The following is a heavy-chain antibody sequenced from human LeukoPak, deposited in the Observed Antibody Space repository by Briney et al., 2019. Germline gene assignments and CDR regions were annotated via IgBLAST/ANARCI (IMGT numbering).Heavy chain of an antibody. D-gene: IGHD6-6*01. CDR2: TYYRSKWYN. Sequence: SQTLSLTCAISGDSVSSNSAAWNWIRQSPSRGLEWLGRTYYRSKWYNDYAVSVKSRITINPDTSKNQFSLQLNSVTPDDTAVYYCARGTWGVAYSTSYYYYYYMDVWGKGTTVTVSS. CDR1: GDSVSSNSAA. J-gene: IGHJ6*03. CDR3: ARGTWGVAYSTSYYYYYYMDV. V-gene: IGHV6-1*01.